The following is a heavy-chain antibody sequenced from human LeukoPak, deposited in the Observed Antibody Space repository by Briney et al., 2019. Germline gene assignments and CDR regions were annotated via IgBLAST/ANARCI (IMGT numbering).Heavy chain of an antibody. D-gene: IGHD3-22*01. CDR3: AGGDSSGYPGRY. CDR1: GFSFSNYD. Sequence: GGSLRLSCAASGFSFSNYDMHWVRQAPGKGLEWVAVISYDGSNKYYADSVKGRFTISRDNSKNTVYPQMNSLRAEDTAVYYCAGGDSSGYPGRYWGQGTLVTVSS. J-gene: IGHJ4*02. V-gene: IGHV3-30*03. CDR2: ISYDGSNK.